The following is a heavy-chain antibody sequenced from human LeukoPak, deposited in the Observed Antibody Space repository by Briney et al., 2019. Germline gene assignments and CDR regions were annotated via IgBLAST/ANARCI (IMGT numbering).Heavy chain of an antibody. CDR2: ISTYTGNA. Sequence: ASVKVSCKTSGYTFTGYGISWVRQAPGQGLEWMGWISTYTGNANYAQILQGRITLTADTSTSTAYTELRSLRTDDTAVYYCARGRGVIPYFDSWGQGTLVTVSS. CDR1: GYTFTGYG. CDR3: ARGRGVIPYFDS. D-gene: IGHD3-22*01. J-gene: IGHJ4*02. V-gene: IGHV1-18*01.